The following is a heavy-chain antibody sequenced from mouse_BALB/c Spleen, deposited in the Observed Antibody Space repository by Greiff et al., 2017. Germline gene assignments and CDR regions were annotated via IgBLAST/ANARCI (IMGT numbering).Heavy chain of an antibody. D-gene: IGHD2-1*01. J-gene: IGHJ4*01. V-gene: IGHV1-54*01. CDR1: GYAFTNYL. CDR3: ARLLLYAMDY. Sequence: VQVVESGAELVRPGTSVKVSCKASGYAFTNYLIEWVKQRPGQGLEWIGVINPGSGGTNYNEKFKGKATLTADKSSSTAYMQLSSLTSDDSAVYFCARLLLYAMDYWGQGTSVTVSS. CDR2: INPGSGGT.